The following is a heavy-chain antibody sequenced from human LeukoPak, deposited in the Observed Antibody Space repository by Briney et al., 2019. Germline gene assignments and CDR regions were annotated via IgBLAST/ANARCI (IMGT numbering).Heavy chain of an antibody. CDR3: ARVERGGVLVV. V-gene: IGHV1-69*08. CDR2: VIPILGTP. D-gene: IGHD3-16*01. CDR1: GDTFSTYT. J-gene: IGHJ4*02. Sequence: GSSVKVPCKASGDTFSTYTVTWVRQAPGQGLEWMGGVIPILGTPNYAQKFQGRVTITADKSTTTVSIDLRSLRSDDTAVYYCARVERGGVLVVWGPGTLVIVSS.